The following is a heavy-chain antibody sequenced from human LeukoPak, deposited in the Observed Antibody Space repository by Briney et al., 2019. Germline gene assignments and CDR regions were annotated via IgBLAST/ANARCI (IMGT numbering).Heavy chain of an antibody. CDR2: INHSGST. V-gene: IGHV4-34*01. D-gene: IGHD6-13*01. Sequence: SETLSLTCAVYGGSFSGYYWSWIRQPPGKGLEWIGEINHSGSTNYNPSLKSRVTISADTSKNQFSLKLSSVTAADTAVYYCARVGHEQLVSAFDIWGQGTMVTVSS. CDR1: GGSFSGYY. J-gene: IGHJ3*02. CDR3: ARVGHEQLVSAFDI.